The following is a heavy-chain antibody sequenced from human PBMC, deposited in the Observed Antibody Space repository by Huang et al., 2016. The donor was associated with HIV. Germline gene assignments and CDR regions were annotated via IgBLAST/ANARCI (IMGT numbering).Heavy chain of an antibody. D-gene: IGHD7-27*01. J-gene: IGHJ4*02. CDR2: ISGRSRTI. CDR1: GFTFNSSS. CDR3: ARDTNWGFDY. Sequence: EVQLVESGGGLVQPGGSLRLSCAASGFTFNSSSMNWVRQPPGKGLEWVSYISGRSRTISYADSVKGRFTISRDNAKNSLYLQMNSLRAEDTAIYYCARDTNWGFDYWGQGILVTVSS. V-gene: IGHV3-48*01.